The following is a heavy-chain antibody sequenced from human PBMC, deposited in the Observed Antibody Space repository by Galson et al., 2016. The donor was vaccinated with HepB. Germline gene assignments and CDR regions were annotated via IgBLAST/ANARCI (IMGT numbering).Heavy chain of an antibody. CDR1: GFTFSDAW. V-gene: IGHV3-15*01. Sequence: SLRLSCAASGFTFSDAWMSWVRQTPGKGLEWVGRIKTKTDGETTDYTAPVKGRFTISRDDSGNTLYLQMNSLKVEDTAVYYCTTSSMVRGITFLWGQGTLVTVSS. CDR2: IKTKTDGETT. J-gene: IGHJ4*02. D-gene: IGHD3-10*01. CDR3: TTSSMVRGITFL.